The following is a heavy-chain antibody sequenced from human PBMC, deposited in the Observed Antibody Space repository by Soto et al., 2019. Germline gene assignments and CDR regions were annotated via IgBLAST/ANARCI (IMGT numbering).Heavy chain of an antibody. CDR2: ISAYNENT. J-gene: IGHJ4*02. Sequence: ASVKVSCKASGYTFTGYYMHWVRQAPGQGLEWMGTISAYNENTNVAQNLQGRVSMTTDKSTATAYMELRSLTSDDTAVYYCARARATVTTERALGYWGQGTLVTAPQ. CDR3: ARARATVTTERALGY. V-gene: IGHV1-18*04. CDR1: GYTFTGYY. D-gene: IGHD4-17*01.